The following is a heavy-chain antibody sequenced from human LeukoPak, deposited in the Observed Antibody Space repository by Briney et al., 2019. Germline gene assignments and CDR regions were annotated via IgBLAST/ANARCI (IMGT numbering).Heavy chain of an antibody. J-gene: IGHJ6*04. CDR2: ISDTGNT. CDR1: GFTLSSYA. CDR3: AELGITMIGGV. Sequence: SGGSLRLSCAASGFTLSSYAMSWVRQAPGKGLEWVSAISDTGNTYHADSGKGRLTISTDSSKNTPFLQINRLRPEDAAVYYCAELGITMIGGVWGKETTVTISS. V-gene: IGHV3-23*01. D-gene: IGHD3-10*02.